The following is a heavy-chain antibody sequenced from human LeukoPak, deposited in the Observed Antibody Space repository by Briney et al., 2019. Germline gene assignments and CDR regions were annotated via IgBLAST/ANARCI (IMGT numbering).Heavy chain of an antibody. Sequence: GGSLRLSCAASGFTFSSYWMHWVRQAPGKGLVWVSRINTGGNSISYADSVRGRSTISRDNAKNTLYLQINSLRAEDTAVYYCARDWVGATDYWGQGTLVTVSS. D-gene: IGHD1-26*01. V-gene: IGHV3-74*01. J-gene: IGHJ4*02. CDR2: INTGGNSI. CDR1: GFTFSSYW. CDR3: ARDWVGATDY.